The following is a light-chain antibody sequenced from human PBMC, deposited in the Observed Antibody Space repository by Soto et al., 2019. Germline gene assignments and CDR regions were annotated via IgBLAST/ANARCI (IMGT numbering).Light chain of an antibody. J-gene: IGLJ3*02. CDR1: SSNIGAGYD. Sequence: QSVLTQPPSVSGAPGQRVTISCTGSSSNIGAGYDVHWYQQLPGTAPKLLIYGNSNRPSGVPDRFSGSTSGTSASLAITGLQAADEADYYCQSYDSSLSGWVFGGGTKVTVL. CDR2: GNS. CDR3: QSYDSSLSGWV. V-gene: IGLV1-40*01.